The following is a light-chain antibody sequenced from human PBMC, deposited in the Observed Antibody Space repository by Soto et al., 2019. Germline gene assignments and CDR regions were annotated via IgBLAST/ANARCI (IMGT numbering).Light chain of an antibody. J-gene: IGLJ2*01. Sequence: QSALTQPPSASGSPGQSVTISCTGTSSDAGGYNYVSWYQQHPGKAPKLMIYEVSKRPSGVADRFSGSKSGNTASLTVSGLQAEDEADYYCSSYAGVNTVFGGGTKLTVL. CDR3: SSYAGVNTV. CDR1: SSDAGGYNY. CDR2: EVS. V-gene: IGLV2-8*01.